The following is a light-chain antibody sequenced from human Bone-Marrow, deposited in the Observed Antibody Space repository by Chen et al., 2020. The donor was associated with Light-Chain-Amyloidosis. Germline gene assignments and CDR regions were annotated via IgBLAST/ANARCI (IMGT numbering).Light chain of an antibody. CDR3: QQSFSTPPT. V-gene: IGKV1-39*01. CDR1: QSISTF. CDR2: ATS. J-gene: IGKJ4*01. Sequence: DIQMAQSPSSLSASVGDRVTITCRASQSISTFVNWYQQKPGKGPNLLIYATSRLQSGVPSRFTGSRSGTAFTLTISSLQPEDFATYYCQQSFSTPPTFGGGTKVEI.